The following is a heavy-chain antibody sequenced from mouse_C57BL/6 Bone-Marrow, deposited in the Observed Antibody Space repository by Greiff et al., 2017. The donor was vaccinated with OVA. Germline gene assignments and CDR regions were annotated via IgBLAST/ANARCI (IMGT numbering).Heavy chain of an antibody. V-gene: IGHV5-4*01. J-gene: IGHJ3*01. CDR2: ISDGGSYT. CDR3: ARDALGFAY. Sequence: DVKLVESGGGLVKPGGSLKLSCAASGFTFSSYAMSWVRQTPEKRLEWVATISDGGSYTYYPDNVKGRFTISRDNAKNNLYLQMSHLKSEDTAMYYCARDALGFAYWRQGTLVTVSA. CDR1: GFTFSSYA.